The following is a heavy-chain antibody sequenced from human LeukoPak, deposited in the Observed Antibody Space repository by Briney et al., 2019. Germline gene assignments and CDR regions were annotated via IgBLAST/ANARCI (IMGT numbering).Heavy chain of an antibody. CDR3: ARDLGEFYDNNWAFDY. CDR2: INPHNGAT. D-gene: IGHD3-16*01. Sequence: ASVKVSCKASGYTFTNYDIHWVRQGPGLGLEWMGWINPHNGATNSAQKFQGRVTMTRDTSITTVYMELSNLRSDDTAMYFCARDLGEFYDNNWAFDYWGQGTLVTVSS. J-gene: IGHJ4*02. V-gene: IGHV1-2*02. CDR1: GYTFTNYD.